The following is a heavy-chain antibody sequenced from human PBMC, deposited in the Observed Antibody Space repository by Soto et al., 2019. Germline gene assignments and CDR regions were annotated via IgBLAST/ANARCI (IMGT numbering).Heavy chain of an antibody. Sequence: GGSLRLSCEASGFAFSDYYMSWIRQAPGKGLEWVAYITSSSSNFTNYADSVRGRFTISRDNARNSVSLQMNSLRPEDTAVYYCVRDRGYSGYKFWGQGTQVTVSS. CDR1: GFAFSDYY. CDR3: VRDRGYSGYKF. J-gene: IGHJ4*02. CDR2: ITSSSSNFT. V-gene: IGHV3-11*06. D-gene: IGHD5-12*01.